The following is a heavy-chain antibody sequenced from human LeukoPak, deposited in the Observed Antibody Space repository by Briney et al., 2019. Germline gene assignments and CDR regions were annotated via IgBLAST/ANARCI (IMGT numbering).Heavy chain of an antibody. J-gene: IGHJ5*02. CDR1: GYTFTSYD. Sequence: ASVKVSCKASGYTFTSYDINWVRQATGQGFEWMGWMNPNSGNTGYAQKFQGRVTMTRNTSISTAYMELSSLRSEDTAVYYCAREATYYAANWFDPWGQGTLVTVSS. CDR2: MNPNSGNT. V-gene: IGHV1-8*01. CDR3: AREATYYAANWFDP. D-gene: IGHD2-2*01.